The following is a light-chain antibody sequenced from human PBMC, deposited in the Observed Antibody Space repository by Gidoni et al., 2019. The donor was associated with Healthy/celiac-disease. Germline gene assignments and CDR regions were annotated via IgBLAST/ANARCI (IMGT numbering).Light chain of an antibody. J-gene: IGKJ3*01. V-gene: IGKV1-39*01. CDR1: QSISSY. Sequence: DIQMPQSPSSLSASVGDRVIITCRASQSISSYLNWYQQQQGKAPNLLIYAASSLQSGVPSRFSGSVSGTDFTLTNSSLQPEDFATYYCQQSYSTPFTFGPGTKVDIK. CDR2: AAS. CDR3: QQSYSTPFT.